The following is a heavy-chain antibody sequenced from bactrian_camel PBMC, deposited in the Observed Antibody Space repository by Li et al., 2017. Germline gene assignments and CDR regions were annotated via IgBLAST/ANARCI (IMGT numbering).Heavy chain of an antibody. CDR3: AATGFKYVGTLCKRDEFNY. D-gene: IGHD6*01. V-gene: IGHV3S6*01. Sequence: HVQLVESGGGLVQPGGSLRLSCAASGVTTSTLCMAWYRQAPGKEREGVARIWTGDDVANYTDSVKGRFTISRDNAKATLYLQMNAVKPEDTAMYYCAATGFKYVGTLCKRDEFNYWGQGTQVTVS. J-gene: IGHJ4*01. CDR2: IWTGDDVA. CDR1: GVTTSTLC.